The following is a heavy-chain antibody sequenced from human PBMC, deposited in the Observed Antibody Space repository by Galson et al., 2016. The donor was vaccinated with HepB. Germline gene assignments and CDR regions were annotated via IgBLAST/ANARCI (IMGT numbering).Heavy chain of an antibody. Sequence: SLRLSCAASGFTFEDYNMHWVRQRPGKGLEWVSLISWNGGKTYYADSVKRRFTNSRDNSISSLFLQMNSLRPEDTAFYYCAKDGCTSSSCFIDSWGKGTLVTVAS. CDR1: GFTFEDYN. D-gene: IGHD2-2*01. CDR2: ISWNGGKT. V-gene: IGHV3-43*01. CDR3: AKDGCTSSSCFIDS. J-gene: IGHJ5*01.